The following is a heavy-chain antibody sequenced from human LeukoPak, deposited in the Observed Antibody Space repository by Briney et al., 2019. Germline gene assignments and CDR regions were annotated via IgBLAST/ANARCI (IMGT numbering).Heavy chain of an antibody. CDR3: ARDPGDCSGGSCYYYMDV. Sequence: ASVKVSCKASGYTFTSYYMHWVRQAPGQGLEWMGIINPSGGSTSYAQKFQGRVTMTRDMSTSTVYMELSSLRSEDTAAYYCARDPGDCSGGSCYYYMDVWGKGTTVTVSS. J-gene: IGHJ6*03. D-gene: IGHD2-15*01. CDR1: GYTFTSYY. CDR2: INPSGGST. V-gene: IGHV1-46*01.